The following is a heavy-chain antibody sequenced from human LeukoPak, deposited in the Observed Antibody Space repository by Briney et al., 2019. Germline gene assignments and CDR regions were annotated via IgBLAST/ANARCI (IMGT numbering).Heavy chain of an antibody. CDR1: GGSISSYY. Sequence: SETLSLTCTVSGGSISSYYWSWIRQPPGKGLEWIGYIYYSGTTNYNPSLKSRVTISVDTSKNQLSLKLSSVTAADTAVYYCARAARGAFDIWGQGTTVTVSS. V-gene: IGHV4-59*01. CDR2: IYYSGTT. J-gene: IGHJ3*02. D-gene: IGHD6-6*01. CDR3: ARAARGAFDI.